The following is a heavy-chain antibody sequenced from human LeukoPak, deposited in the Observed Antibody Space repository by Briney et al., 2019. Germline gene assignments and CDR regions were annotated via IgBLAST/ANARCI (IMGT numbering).Heavy chain of an antibody. CDR3: ARDHHPGYYDSSGFNWLDP. V-gene: IGHV3-66*03. Sequence: PGGSLRLSCAASGFTVSCNYMSRVRQAQGKGLEWVSVIYSCGSTYSADSVKGRFTISRDNSKNTLDMQMNSLRAEDTAVYYCARDHHPGYYDSSGFNWLDPWGQGTLVTVSS. CDR2: IYSCGST. J-gene: IGHJ5*02. D-gene: IGHD3-22*01. CDR1: GFTVSCNY.